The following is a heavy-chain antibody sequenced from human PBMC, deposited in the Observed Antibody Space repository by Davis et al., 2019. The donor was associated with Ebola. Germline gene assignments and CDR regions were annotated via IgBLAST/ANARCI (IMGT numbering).Heavy chain of an antibody. CDR2: IYAGDSAT. J-gene: IGHJ4*02. D-gene: IGHD3-22*01. CDR1: GYNFNYYW. Sequence: GESLKISCQGSGYNFNYYWIAWVRQTPGKGLEWMGIIYAGDSATRYSPSFEGQVTISVARSITTAYLQWRSLRASDTAMYYCARQESLYGSSDYWGQGTLVTVSS. V-gene: IGHV5-51*01. CDR3: ARQESLYGSSDY.